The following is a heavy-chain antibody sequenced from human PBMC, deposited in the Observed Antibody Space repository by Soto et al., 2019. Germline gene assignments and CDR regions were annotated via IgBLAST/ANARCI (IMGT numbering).Heavy chain of an antibody. CDR3: ARAVGDPLYYLDY. CDR1: SDSISSYY. CDR2: TDYSGNT. V-gene: IGHV4-59*08. Sequence: QVQLQESGPGLVRPSETLSLTCTVSSDSISSYYWIWIRQSPGKGLEWIGYTDYSGNTNYNPSLTGRVTISGDTSKNQFSLRLSSVTAADTAVYYCARAVGDPLYYLDYWGQGTLVTVSS. J-gene: IGHJ4*02. D-gene: IGHD6-19*01.